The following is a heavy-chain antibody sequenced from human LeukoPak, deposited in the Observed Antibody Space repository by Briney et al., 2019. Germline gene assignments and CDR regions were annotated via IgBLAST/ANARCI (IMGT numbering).Heavy chain of an antibody. CDR2: IYYSGST. Sequence: SETLSLTCTVSGGSLSSSSYYWGWIRQPPGKGLEWIGSIYYSGSTYYNPSLKSRVTISVDTSKNQFSLKLSSVTAADTAVYYCARDLPPSADYYDSSGLDYWGQGTLVTVSS. J-gene: IGHJ4*02. V-gene: IGHV4-39*07. D-gene: IGHD3-22*01. CDR3: ARDLPPSADYYDSSGLDY. CDR1: GGSLSSSSYY.